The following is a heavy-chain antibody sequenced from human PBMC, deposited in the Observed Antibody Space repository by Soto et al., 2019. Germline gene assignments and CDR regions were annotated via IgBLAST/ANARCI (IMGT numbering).Heavy chain of an antibody. D-gene: IGHD1-1*01. V-gene: IGHV4-39*01. CDR2: IYYSGST. CDR1: GGSISSSSYY. J-gene: IGHJ4*02. CDR3: ARHRYPRLDSLYYFDY. Sequence: QLQLQESGPGLVKPSETLSLTCTVSGGSISSSSYYWGWIRQPPGKGLEWIGSIYYSGSTYYNPSLKSRVTISVDTSKNQFSLKLSSVTAADTAVYYCARHRYPRLDSLYYFDYWGQGTLVTVSS.